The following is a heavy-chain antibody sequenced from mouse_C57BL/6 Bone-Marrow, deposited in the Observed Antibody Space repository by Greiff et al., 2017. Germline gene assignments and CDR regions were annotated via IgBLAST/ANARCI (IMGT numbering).Heavy chain of an antibody. J-gene: IGHJ1*03. D-gene: IGHD2-1*01. CDR3: ARAPNYVYWYFDV. Sequence: VKLVESGAELVKPGASVKISCKASGYAFSSSWMNWVKQRPGKGLEWIGQIYPGDGDATYNGKFKGKATLTADKSSSTAYMQLSSLTSADSEVYFCARAPNYVYWYFDVWGTGTTVTVSS. V-gene: IGHV1-80*01. CDR2: IYPGDGDA. CDR1: GYAFSSSW.